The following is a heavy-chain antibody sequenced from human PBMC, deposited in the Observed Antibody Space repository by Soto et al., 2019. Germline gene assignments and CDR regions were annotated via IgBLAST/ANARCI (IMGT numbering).Heavy chain of an antibody. CDR2: ISWDGGST. CDR3: AKDTKQQLVLSGYYYGMDV. V-gene: IGHV3-43*01. D-gene: IGHD6-13*01. CDR1: GFTFDDYT. Sequence: GGSLRLSCAASGFTFDDYTMHWVRQAPGKGLEWVSLISWDGGSTYYADSVKGRFTISRGNSKNSLYLQMNSLRTEDTALYYCAKDTKQQLVLSGYYYGMDVWGQGTTVTVSS. J-gene: IGHJ6*02.